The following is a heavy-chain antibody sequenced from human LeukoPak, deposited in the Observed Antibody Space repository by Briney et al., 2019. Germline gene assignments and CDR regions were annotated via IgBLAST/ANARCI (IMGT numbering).Heavy chain of an antibody. CDR2: ISGSGGST. Sequence: GGSLRLSCAVSGFTFNNYAMSWVRQAPGKGLEWVSGISGSGGSTYYADSVKGRFTISRDNSKNTLYLPMNSLRAEDTAVYYCAKRSSIAFFDYWGQGTLVTVSS. CDR1: GFTFNNYA. V-gene: IGHV3-23*01. CDR3: AKRSSIAFFDY. J-gene: IGHJ4*02. D-gene: IGHD6-6*01.